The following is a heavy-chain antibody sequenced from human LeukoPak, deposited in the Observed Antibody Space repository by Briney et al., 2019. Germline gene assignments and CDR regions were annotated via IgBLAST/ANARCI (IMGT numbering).Heavy chain of an antibody. CDR2: IWYDGSKK. D-gene: IGHD3-22*01. CDR3: TRDSTMIVVVNNWFDP. CDR1: GFTFRSYG. V-gene: IGHV3-33*01. Sequence: GSLRLSCAASGFTFRSYGMHWVRQAPGMGLEWVAIIWYDGSKKYHTDSVKGRFTISRDNSKNTIYLQMNSLKTEDTAVYYCTRDSTMIVVVNNWFDPWGQGTLVTVSS. J-gene: IGHJ5*02.